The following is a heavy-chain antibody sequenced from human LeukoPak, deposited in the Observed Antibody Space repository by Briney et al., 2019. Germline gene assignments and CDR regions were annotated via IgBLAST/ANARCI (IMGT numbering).Heavy chain of an antibody. CDR3: ASWDSTATTSGY. J-gene: IGHJ4*02. CDR2: ISSSSSSTT. Sequence: PGGSLRLSCAASGFRLSTNSMNRVRQGPGKGLEWISYISSSSSSTTYYADSVKGRFTISRDNAKNSLYLQMNSLRDEDTAVYYCASWDSTATTSGYWGQGTLVTVSS. CDR1: GFRLSTNS. D-gene: IGHD1-1*01. V-gene: IGHV3-48*02.